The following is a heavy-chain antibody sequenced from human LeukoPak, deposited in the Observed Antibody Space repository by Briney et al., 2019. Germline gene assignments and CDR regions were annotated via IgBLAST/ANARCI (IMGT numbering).Heavy chain of an antibody. Sequence: GGSLRLPCAASGITFGNNWMHWVRQGPGKGLVWISRINSDGGGAIYADSVKGRFTVSRDNAKNTLYLQMNSLRAEDTAVYYCARDVPHNWFDTWGQGTLVTVSS. CDR1: GITFGNNW. J-gene: IGHJ5*02. CDR2: INSDGGGA. CDR3: ARDVPHNWFDT. V-gene: IGHV3-74*01.